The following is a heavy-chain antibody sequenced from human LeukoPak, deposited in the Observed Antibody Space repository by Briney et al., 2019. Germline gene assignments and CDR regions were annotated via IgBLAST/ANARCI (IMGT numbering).Heavy chain of an antibody. J-gene: IGHJ3*02. CDR3: ARRMIVGDAFDI. CDR1: GFTFSDYW. Sequence: GGSLRLSCAASGFTFSDYWMHWVRQTPGKGLVWVSRISYDGGGTNFADSVKGRFTISRDNAKNSLYLQMNSLRAEDTALYHCARRMIVGDAFDIWGQGTMVTVSS. D-gene: IGHD3-22*01. V-gene: IGHV3-74*01. CDR2: ISYDGGGT.